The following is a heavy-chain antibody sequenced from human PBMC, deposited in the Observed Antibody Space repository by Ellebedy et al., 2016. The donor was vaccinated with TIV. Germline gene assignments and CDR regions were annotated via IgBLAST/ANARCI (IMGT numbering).Heavy chain of an antibody. Sequence: GESLKISXAASGFTFSSHWMTWVRQAPGKGLEWVANIKQDGTEEYYVDSVKGRFTISSDNAKNSLYLQMNSLRAEDTAVYYCARTYQTAMVRGVISPCDYWGQGTLVTVSS. CDR1: GFTFSSHW. V-gene: IGHV3-7*01. D-gene: IGHD3-10*01. CDR2: IKQDGTEE. CDR3: ARTYQTAMVRGVISPCDY. J-gene: IGHJ4*02.